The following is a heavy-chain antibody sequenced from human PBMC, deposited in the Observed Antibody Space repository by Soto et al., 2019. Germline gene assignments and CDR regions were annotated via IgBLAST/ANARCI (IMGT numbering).Heavy chain of an antibody. Sequence: SETLSLTCTVSGGSISSYYWSWIRQPPGKGLEWIGYIYYSGSTNYNPSLKSRVTISVDTSKNQFSLKLSSVTAADTAVYYCARLASGSAFPYYSYYMDVWGKGTTVTVSS. CDR3: ARLASGSAFPYYSYYMDV. D-gene: IGHD1-26*01. V-gene: IGHV4-59*08. CDR2: IYYSGST. J-gene: IGHJ6*03. CDR1: GGSISSYY.